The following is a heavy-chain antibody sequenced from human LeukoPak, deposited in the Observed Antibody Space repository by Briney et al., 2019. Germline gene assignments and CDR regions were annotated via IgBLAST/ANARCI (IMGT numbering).Heavy chain of an antibody. CDR3: AIDVQDDLDF. Sequence: PGGSLRLSCAASGFTFSTYVMKWVRQTPERGLEWVSTIDRAGSIDTYYADSVRGRFIISRDNSKNTLYLQMNSLRAEDTAVYYCAIDVQDDLDFWGQGTLVTVSS. D-gene: IGHD1-1*01. V-gene: IGHV3-23*01. CDR1: GFTFSTYV. CDR2: IDRAGSIDT. J-gene: IGHJ4*02.